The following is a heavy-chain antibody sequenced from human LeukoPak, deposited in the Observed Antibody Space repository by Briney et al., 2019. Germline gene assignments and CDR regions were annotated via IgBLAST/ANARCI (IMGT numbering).Heavy chain of an antibody. V-gene: IGHV3-74*03. CDR1: GFTFSGAW. CDR3: ARVSGPGMNEYFHL. CDR2: INNDGTTT. J-gene: IGHJ1*01. D-gene: IGHD3-10*01. Sequence: GGSLRLSCAASGFTFSGAWMHWVRQAPGKGLLWVSRINNDGTTTMYADSVKGRFTLSRDNAKNTLYLQMNSLRAEDTAVYYCARVSGPGMNEYFHLWGQGTLVTVSS.